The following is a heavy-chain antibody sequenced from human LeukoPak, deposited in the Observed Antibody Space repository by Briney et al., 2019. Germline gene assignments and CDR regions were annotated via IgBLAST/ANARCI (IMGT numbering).Heavy chain of an antibody. CDR2: ISGSGDST. Sequence: GGSLRLSCAASGFTFTTYAMSWVRQASGKGLEWVSGISGSGDSTYYADAVEGRFTISRDNSKNTLYLQMSSLRAEDTAAYYCAKDGIAMTAPSSWFDPWGQGTLVTVSS. V-gene: IGHV3-23*01. J-gene: IGHJ5*02. CDR1: GFTFTTYA. D-gene: IGHD6-19*01. CDR3: AKDGIAMTAPSSWFDP.